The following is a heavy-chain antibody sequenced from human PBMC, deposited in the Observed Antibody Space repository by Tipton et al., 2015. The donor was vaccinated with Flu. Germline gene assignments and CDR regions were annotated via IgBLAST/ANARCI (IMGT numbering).Heavy chain of an antibody. CDR2: ISAYNGNT. J-gene: IGHJ4*02. Sequence: QVQLVQSGAEVMKPGASVKVSCKASGYTFTSYGISWVRRAPGQGLEWMGWISAYNGNTNYAQKLQGRVTMTTDTSTSTAYMELRSLRSDDTAVYYCARDQNYYDSSGYYDYWGQGTLVTVSS. D-gene: IGHD3-22*01. CDR3: ARDQNYYDSSGYYDY. CDR1: GYTFTSYG. V-gene: IGHV1-18*01.